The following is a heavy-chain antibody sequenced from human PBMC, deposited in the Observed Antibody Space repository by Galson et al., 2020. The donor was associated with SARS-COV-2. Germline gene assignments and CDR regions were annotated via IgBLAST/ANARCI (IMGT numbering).Heavy chain of an antibody. CDR2: INDSGST. J-gene: IGHJ4*02. CDR1: GGSFSNYY. V-gene: IGHV4-34*01. CDR3: TRGAYGGSYPDY. Sequence: PSETLSLTCAVSGGSFSNYYWGWVRQSPGKGLEWIAQINDSGSTDYNPSLKSRVTVSIDTSKNQFSLRLSSVTAADTAVYYCTRGAYGGSYPDYWGQGTLVTVSS. D-gene: IGHD1-26*01.